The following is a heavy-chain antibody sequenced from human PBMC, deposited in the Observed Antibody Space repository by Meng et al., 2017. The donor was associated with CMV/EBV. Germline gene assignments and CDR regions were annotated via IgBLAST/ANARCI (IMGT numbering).Heavy chain of an antibody. CDR3: ARIAAAGRFDY. V-gene: IGHV2-5*02. CDR2: IYWDDDK. CDR1: GFSLSTSGVG. D-gene: IGHD6-13*01. J-gene: IGHJ4*02. Sequence: SPLTGSCPTLVKPTQTLTRPCTFAGFSLSTSGVGVGWIRQPPGKALEWLALIYWDDDKRYSPSLKSRLTITKDTSKNQVVLTMTNMDPVDTATYYCARIAAAGRFDYWGQGTLVTVSS.